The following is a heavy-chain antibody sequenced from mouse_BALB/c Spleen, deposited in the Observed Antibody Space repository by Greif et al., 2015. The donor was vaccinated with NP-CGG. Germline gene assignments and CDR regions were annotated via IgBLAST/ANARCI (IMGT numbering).Heavy chain of an antibody. J-gene: IGHJ3*01. CDR2: ISSGGSYT. CDR3: ARQLGRFAY. V-gene: IGHV5-6*01. Sequence: EVQVVESGGNLVKPGGSLKLSCAASGFTFSSYGMSWVRQTPDKRLEWVATISSGGSYTYYPDSVKGRFTISRDNAKNTLYLQISSLKSEDTAMYYCARQLGRFAYWGQGTLVTVSA. CDR1: GFTFSSYG. D-gene: IGHD3-1*01.